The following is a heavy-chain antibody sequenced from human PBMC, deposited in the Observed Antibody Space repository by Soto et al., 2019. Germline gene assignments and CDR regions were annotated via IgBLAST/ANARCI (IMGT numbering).Heavy chain of an antibody. J-gene: IGHJ6*02. CDR2: ISTYSGNT. CDR3: ARGLGTNGLDV. CDR1: GYKFITYG. D-gene: IGHD3-16*01. Sequence: GASVKVSCNASGYKFITYGITWVRQAPGQGLEWMGGISTYSGNTDYAQSLQDRVTMTTDTSTSTVYMELGSLRSDDTAVYYCARGLGTNGLDVWGQGTAVTVS. V-gene: IGHV1-18*04.